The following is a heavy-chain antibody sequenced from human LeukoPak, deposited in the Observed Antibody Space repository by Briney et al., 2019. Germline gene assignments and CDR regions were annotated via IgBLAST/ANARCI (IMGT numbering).Heavy chain of an antibody. D-gene: IGHD1-14*01. V-gene: IGHV3-20*04. CDR2: ITWNGGST. Sequence: AGGSLRLSCAASGFTFDDYGMSWVRQAPGKGLEWVSGITWNGGSTGYADSVKGRFTISRDNAKNSLYLQMSSLGAEDTALYYCARSPGLNVPTFRYWGQGTLVTVSS. CDR1: GFTFDDYG. CDR3: ARSPGLNVPTFRY. J-gene: IGHJ4*02.